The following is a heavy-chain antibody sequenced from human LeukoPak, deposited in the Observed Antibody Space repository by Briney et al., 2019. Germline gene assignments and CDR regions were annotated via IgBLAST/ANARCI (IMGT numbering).Heavy chain of an antibody. J-gene: IGHJ2*01. CDR2: ITGSSTWT. V-gene: IGHV3-23*01. CDR1: GFTFSTYG. Sequence: PGGSLRLSCEASGFTFSTYGMTWVRQAPGKGLEWVSGITGSSTWTYYADSVKGRFTISRDNSNNTLHLQMNSLRAEDTAIYYCAGELVSLGTGYFDLWGRGTLVTVSS. D-gene: IGHD7-27*01. CDR3: AGELVSLGTGYFDL.